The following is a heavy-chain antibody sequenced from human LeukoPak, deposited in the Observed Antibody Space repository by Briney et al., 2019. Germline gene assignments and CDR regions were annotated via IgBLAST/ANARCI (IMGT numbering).Heavy chain of an antibody. D-gene: IGHD3-16*01. CDR1: GGSISSGGYY. J-gene: IGHJ4*02. CDR2: IYYSGST. Sequence: TSETLSLTCTVSGGSISSGGYYWSWIRQHPGKVLEWIGYIYYSGSTYYNPSLKSRVTMSVDTSENQFSLKLSSVTAADTAVYYCATTVGSYFDYWSQGTLVTVSS. CDR3: ATTVGSYFDY. V-gene: IGHV4-31*03.